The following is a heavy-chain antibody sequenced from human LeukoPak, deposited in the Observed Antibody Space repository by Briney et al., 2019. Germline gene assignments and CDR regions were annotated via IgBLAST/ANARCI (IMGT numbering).Heavy chain of an antibody. V-gene: IGHV3-7*04. CDR2: MNRDGSEV. CDR1: GFPFAPFW. J-gene: IGHJ6*02. Sequence: GGSLRLSCAASGFPFAPFWMTWVRQAPGKGPEFVATMNRDGSEVAYGNSVRGRFTISRDNAKNSLYLQMNSLRGEDTALYYCARGRHYYYHGMDVWGQGTTVTVSS. CDR3: ARGRHYYYHGMDV.